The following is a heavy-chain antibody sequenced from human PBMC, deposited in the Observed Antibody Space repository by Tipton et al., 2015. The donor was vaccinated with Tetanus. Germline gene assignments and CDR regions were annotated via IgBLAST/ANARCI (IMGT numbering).Heavy chain of an antibody. Sequence: TLSLTCTVSGDSVSSSRYYWSWIRQPPGKGLEWIGYIYYSGSTYYNPSLKSRVTISIDTSKNQFSLRLSSVTAADTAVYYCSSSPGNQYLAFFDYWGRGTLVTVSS. J-gene: IGHJ4*02. CDR3: SSSPGNQYLAFFDY. V-gene: IGHV4-30-4*01. CDR2: IYYSGST. D-gene: IGHD2/OR15-2a*01. CDR1: GDSVSSSRYY.